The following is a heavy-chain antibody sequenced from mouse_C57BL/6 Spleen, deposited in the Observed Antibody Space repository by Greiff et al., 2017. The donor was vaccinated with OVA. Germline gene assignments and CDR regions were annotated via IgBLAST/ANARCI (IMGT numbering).Heavy chain of an antibody. CDR1: GYTFTSYW. J-gene: IGHJ2*01. D-gene: IGHD3-3*01. CDR3: APGLGHYLDY. V-gene: IGHV1-52*01. Sequence: QVQLQQPGAELVRPGSSVKLSCKASGYTFTSYWMHWVQQRPIQGLEWIGSIDPSDSGPNYNQKFKDKATLTVDKTSSTAYMQLSSLTSEASAVYYCAPGLGHYLDYWGQGTTLTVSS. CDR2: IDPSDSGP.